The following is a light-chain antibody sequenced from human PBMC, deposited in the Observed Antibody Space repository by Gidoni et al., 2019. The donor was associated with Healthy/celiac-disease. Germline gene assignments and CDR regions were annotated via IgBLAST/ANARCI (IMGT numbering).Light chain of an antibody. J-gene: IGKJ1*01. Sequence: DIVMSQSTATLSVSPGERATLSCRASQSVSSNLAWYQQKPGQAPRLLIYGASTRATGIPARFSGSGSGTEFTLTISSLQSEDFAVYYCQQYNNWPPLTFGQGTKVEIK. CDR2: GAS. CDR1: QSVSSN. V-gene: IGKV3-15*01. CDR3: QQYNNWPPLT.